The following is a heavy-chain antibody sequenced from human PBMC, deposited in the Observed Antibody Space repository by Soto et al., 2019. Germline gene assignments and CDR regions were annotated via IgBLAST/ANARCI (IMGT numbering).Heavy chain of an antibody. V-gene: IGHV4-31*03. Sequence: SETLSLTCTVSVGSISSCGYYWSWIRQHPGKGLEWIGYIYYSGSTYYNPSLKSRVTISVDTSKNQFSLKLSSVTAADTAVYYCARFIELRGYSYGFADNWFDPWGQGTLVTVS. D-gene: IGHD5-18*01. CDR2: IYYSGST. J-gene: IGHJ5*02. CDR1: VGSISSCGYY. CDR3: ARFIELRGYSYGFADNWFDP.